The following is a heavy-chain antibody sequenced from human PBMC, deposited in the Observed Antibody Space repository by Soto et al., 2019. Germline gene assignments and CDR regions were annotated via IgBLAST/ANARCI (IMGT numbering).Heavy chain of an antibody. D-gene: IGHD6-13*01. CDR2: FFIGGFT. CDR3: ARDRDSSWYYFDY. V-gene: IGHV4-39*07. J-gene: IGHJ4*02. Sequence: SETLSLTCTVAGGSISSSTCYWGLMSLPPGKGLEWIARFFIGGFTYDNPSLKSRVTMSVDRSKNQFSLKLSSVTAADTAVYYCARDRDSSWYYFDYWGQGTLVTVSS. CDR1: GGSISSSTCY.